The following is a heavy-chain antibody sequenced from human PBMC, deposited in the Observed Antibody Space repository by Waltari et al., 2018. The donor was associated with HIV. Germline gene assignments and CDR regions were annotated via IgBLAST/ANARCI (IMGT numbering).Heavy chain of an antibody. CDR1: GGSITSNNFY. D-gene: IGHD3-22*01. CDR2: IYYSGST. Sequence: QLRLQESGPGLVKPSETLSLTCTISGGSITSNNFYWGWIRPPPGKRLEWLGSIYYSGSTYYNPSLKSRVTISVDTSENQFSLKLISVTAADTALYYCARTYSYDSSGYYYVSGAFHIWGQGTRVTVSS. J-gene: IGHJ3*02. V-gene: IGHV4-39*07. CDR3: ARTYSYDSSGYYYVSGAFHI.